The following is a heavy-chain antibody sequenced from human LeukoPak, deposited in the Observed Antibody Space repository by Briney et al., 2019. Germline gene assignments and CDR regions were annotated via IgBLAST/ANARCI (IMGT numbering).Heavy chain of an antibody. CDR1: GFTFSSYA. CDR3: AKGSLHYYDTSGYYS. V-gene: IGHV3-23*01. CDR2: ISGSDGDT. D-gene: IGHD3-22*01. J-gene: IGHJ4*02. Sequence: GGSLRLSCAASGFTFSSYAMSWVRQDPGKGLEWGSGISGSDGDTYYEESVKGRFTISRDNSKNTLYLQMSSLRVEDTAVYYCAKGSLHYYDTSGYYSWGQGTLVTVSS.